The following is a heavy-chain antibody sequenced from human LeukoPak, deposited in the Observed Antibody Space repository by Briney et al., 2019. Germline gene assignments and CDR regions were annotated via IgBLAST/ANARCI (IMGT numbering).Heavy chain of an antibody. CDR1: GYTFIGYY. CDR3: ARERNGDIVVVPAAMSPWFDP. V-gene: IGHV1-69*04. Sequence: SVKVSCKASGYTFIGYYLHWVRQAPGQGLEWMGRIIPILGIANYAQKFQGRVTITADKSTSTAYMELSSLRSEDTAVYYCARERNGDIVVVPAAMSPWFDPWGQGTLVTVSS. J-gene: IGHJ5*02. D-gene: IGHD2-2*01. CDR2: IIPILGIA.